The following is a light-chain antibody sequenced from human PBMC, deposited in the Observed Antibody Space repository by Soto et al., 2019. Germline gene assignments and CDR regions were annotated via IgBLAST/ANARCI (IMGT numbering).Light chain of an antibody. Sequence: QSALTQPASVSGSPGQSITISCTGTSSDVGGYDFVSWYQQHPGKAPKLMIYEVSNRPSGVSNRFSGSKSGNTASLTISGLQAEDEADYYCSSYISTNTRVFGGGTKVTVL. CDR3: SSYISTNTRV. CDR1: SSDVGGYDF. J-gene: IGLJ2*01. CDR2: EVS. V-gene: IGLV2-14*01.